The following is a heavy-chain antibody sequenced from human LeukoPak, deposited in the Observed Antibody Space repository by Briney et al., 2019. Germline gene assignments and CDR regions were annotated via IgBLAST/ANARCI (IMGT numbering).Heavy chain of an antibody. D-gene: IGHD2-21*01. V-gene: IGHV4-4*02. CDR3: ASLVVLSRRTLNWYDP. J-gene: IGHJ5*02. CDR2: IYHSGST. Sequence: PSGTLSLTCAVSGGSISSSNWWSWVRQPPGKGLEWIGEIYHSGSTNYNPSLKSRVTISVDKSKNQFSLKLSSVTAADTAVHYCASLVVLSRRTLNWYDPWGQGTLVTVSS. CDR1: GGSISSSNW.